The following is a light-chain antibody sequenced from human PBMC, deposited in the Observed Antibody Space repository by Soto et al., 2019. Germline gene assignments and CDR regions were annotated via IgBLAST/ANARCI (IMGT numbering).Light chain of an antibody. CDR1: QSVSSY. V-gene: IGKV3-11*01. Sequence: EIVLTQSPATLSLSPGDRATLSCRASQSVSSYLAWYQQKPGQAPRLLIYDASNRATGIPARFSGSGSGTDFTLTINNLEPEDFTVYYCQQRCNWPPTFGQGTRLEIQ. CDR3: QQRCNWPPT. CDR2: DAS. J-gene: IGKJ5*01.